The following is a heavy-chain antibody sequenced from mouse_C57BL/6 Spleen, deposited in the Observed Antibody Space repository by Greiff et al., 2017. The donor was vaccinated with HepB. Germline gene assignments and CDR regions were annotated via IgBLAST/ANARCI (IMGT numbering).Heavy chain of an antibody. D-gene: IGHD2-2*01. V-gene: IGHV1-54*01. CDR2: INPGSGGT. CDR1: GYAFTNYL. Sequence: QVHVKQSGAELVRPGTSVKVSCKASGYAFTNYLIEWVKQRPGQGLEWIGVINPGSGGTNYNEKFKGKATLTADKSSSTAYMQLSSLTSEDSAVYFCAREGIYGYDEGDFDYWGQGTTLTVSS. CDR3: AREGIYGYDEGDFDY. J-gene: IGHJ2*01.